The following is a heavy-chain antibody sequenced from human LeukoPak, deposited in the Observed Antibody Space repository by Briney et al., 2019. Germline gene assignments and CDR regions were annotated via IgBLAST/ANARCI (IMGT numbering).Heavy chain of an antibody. Sequence: PGGSLRLSCAASGFTFSSYWMSWVRQAPGKGLEWVANIRQDGGEKYYVDSVKGRFTISRDNAKNSLYLQMNSLRAEDTAVYYCAREGGGYDERPFDYWGQGTLVTVSS. J-gene: IGHJ4*02. V-gene: IGHV3-7*03. CDR1: GFTFSSYW. CDR2: IRQDGGEK. D-gene: IGHD5-12*01. CDR3: AREGGGYDERPFDY.